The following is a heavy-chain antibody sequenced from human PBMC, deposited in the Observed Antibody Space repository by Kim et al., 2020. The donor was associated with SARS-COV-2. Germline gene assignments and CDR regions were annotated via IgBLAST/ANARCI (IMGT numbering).Heavy chain of an antibody. D-gene: IGHD3-22*01. CDR3: ARQTPPRITMMVVDRRDALAI. V-gene: IGHV4-39*01. CDR1: GCSISSSSYY. Sequence: SETLSLTCTVSGCSISSSSYYWGWIRQPPGKGLEWIGSIYYSGSTYYNPSLKSRVTISVDTSKNQFSLKLSSVTAADTAVYYCARQTPPRITMMVVDRRDALAIWGQGTMVAVSS. CDR2: IYYSGST. J-gene: IGHJ3*02.